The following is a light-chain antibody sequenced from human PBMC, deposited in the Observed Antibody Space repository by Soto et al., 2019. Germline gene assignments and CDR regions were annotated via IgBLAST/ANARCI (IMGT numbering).Light chain of an antibody. Sequence: DIQMTQSPSTLSASVGDRVTITCRASQSISSWLVWYQQKPGKAPKLLIYKASSLESGVPSRFSGSGSGTEFTLTISSLHPDDFATYYCQQYNNYSGWTFGQGTKVEIK. V-gene: IGKV1-5*03. J-gene: IGKJ1*01. CDR3: QQYNNYSGWT. CDR1: QSISSW. CDR2: KAS.